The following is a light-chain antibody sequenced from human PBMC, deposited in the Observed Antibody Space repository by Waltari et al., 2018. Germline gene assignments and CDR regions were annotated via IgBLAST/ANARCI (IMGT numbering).Light chain of an antibody. Sequence: QSALTQPASVSGSPGQSITISCTGTSSDIGGYNYVSWYQEHPGRAPKLMFFDVSDRPSGVSKRFSGSKSGNTASLTISGLQADDEADYYCSSYTSSGTPWVFGGGTKLTVL. V-gene: IGLV2-14*03. CDR1: SSDIGGYNY. CDR3: SSYTSSGTPWV. CDR2: DVS. J-gene: IGLJ3*02.